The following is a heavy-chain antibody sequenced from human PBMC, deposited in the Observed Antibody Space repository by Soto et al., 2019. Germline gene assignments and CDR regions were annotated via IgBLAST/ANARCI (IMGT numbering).Heavy chain of an antibody. D-gene: IGHD6-19*01. V-gene: IGHV4-39*01. J-gene: IGHJ6*03. CDR1: CGSISDISYY. CDR2: IYYSGST. Sequence: PSETKSLTCTVACGSISDISYYWGCIRQPPGKGLEWIGSIYYSGSTYYNPSLKSRVTISVDTSKNQFSLKLSSVTAADTAVYYCARRGPRAVGYYYYYMDVWGKGTTVTVSS. CDR3: ARRGPRAVGYYYYYMDV.